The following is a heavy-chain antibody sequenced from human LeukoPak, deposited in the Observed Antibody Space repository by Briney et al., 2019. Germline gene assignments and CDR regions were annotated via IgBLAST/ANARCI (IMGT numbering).Heavy chain of an antibody. J-gene: IGHJ4*02. D-gene: IGHD5-24*01. Sequence: GGTLRLSCAASGFTFSSYWMHWVRQAPGKGLVWVSRLNSDGSSTSYADSVKGRFTISRDNAKNTLYLQMNSLRAEDTAVYYCASQLSEGYWGQGTLVTVSS. CDR3: ASQLSEGY. CDR1: GFTFSSYW. V-gene: IGHV3-74*01. CDR2: LNSDGSST.